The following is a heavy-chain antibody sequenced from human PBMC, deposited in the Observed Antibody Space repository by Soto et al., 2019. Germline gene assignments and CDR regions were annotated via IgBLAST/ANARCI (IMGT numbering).Heavy chain of an antibody. Sequence: SVKVSCKASGFTFTSSAVQWVRQARGQRLEWIGWIVVGSGNTNYAQKFQERVTITRDMSTSTAYMELSSLRSEDTAVYYCAADGPDSGGGGVFDYWGQGTLVTVSS. CDR3: AADGPDSGGGGVFDY. D-gene: IGHD1-1*01. CDR2: IVVGSGNT. V-gene: IGHV1-58*01. CDR1: GFTFTSSA. J-gene: IGHJ4*02.